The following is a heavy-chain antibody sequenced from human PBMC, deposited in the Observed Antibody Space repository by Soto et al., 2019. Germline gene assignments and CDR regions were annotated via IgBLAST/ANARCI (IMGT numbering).Heavy chain of an antibody. CDR2: INHSGST. Sequence: QVQLQQWGAGLLKPSETLSLTCAVYGGSFSGYYWCWIRQPPGKGLEWIGEINHSGSTNYNPSLKSRVTISVDTSKNQFSLKLSSVTAADTAVYYCARWEDIAALTPGGFGPWGQGTLVTVSS. CDR3: ARWEDIAALTPGGFGP. V-gene: IGHV4-34*01. CDR1: GGSFSGYY. D-gene: IGHD6-6*01. J-gene: IGHJ5*02.